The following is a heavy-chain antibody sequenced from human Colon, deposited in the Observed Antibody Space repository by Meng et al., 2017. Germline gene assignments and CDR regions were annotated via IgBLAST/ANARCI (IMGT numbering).Heavy chain of an antibody. V-gene: IGHV1-18*01. CDR1: GYSFTNYY. Sequence: QGQLVQSGSEVKKPEAPVKVPCKTSGYSFTNYYIGWVRQAPGQGLEWVGSITPYNGTAKSSQKFQGRVTMTTDTSTSTAYLELRSLRSDDTAVYFCARDRLNYWFDPWGQGTLVTVSS. CDR3: ARDRLNYWFDP. D-gene: IGHD5-24*01. CDR2: ITPYNGTA. J-gene: IGHJ5*02.